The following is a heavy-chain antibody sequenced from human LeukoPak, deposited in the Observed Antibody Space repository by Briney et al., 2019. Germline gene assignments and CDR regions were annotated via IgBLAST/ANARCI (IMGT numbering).Heavy chain of an antibody. CDR2: IIPMFGAT. CDR1: GGTFSTYS. Sequence: SVKVSCKASGGTFSTYSINWVRQAPGQGLEWMGGIIPMFGATNHALSFQGRVTFTADESTSTAYMELSSLSSEDTAVYYCAKDRPRSWPQFTYYYSYSGMDVWGKGTTVTVSS. J-gene: IGHJ6*04. D-gene: IGHD6-13*01. V-gene: IGHV1-69*13. CDR3: AKDRPRSWPQFTYYYSYSGMDV.